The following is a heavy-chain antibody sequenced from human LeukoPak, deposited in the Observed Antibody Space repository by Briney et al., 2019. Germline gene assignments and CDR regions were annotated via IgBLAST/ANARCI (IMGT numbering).Heavy chain of an antibody. V-gene: IGHV3-33*01. CDR2: IWYDGSNK. D-gene: IGHD3-10*01. J-gene: IGHJ4*02. Sequence: QAGGSLRLSCTASGFTFSRYGMHWVRQAPGKGLEWVAVIWYDGSNKYYADSVKGRFTISRDNSKNTLYLQMNSLRTEDTAVYYCARDQGSYCFYYCGQGTLVTVSS. CDR1: GFTFSRYG. CDR3: ARDQGSYCFYY.